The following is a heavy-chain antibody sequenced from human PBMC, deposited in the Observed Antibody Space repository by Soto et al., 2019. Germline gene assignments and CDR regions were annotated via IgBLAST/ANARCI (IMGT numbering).Heavy chain of an antibody. CDR3: ARVREGCSANTCSFDL. CDR2: VHISEHS. CDR1: GGSVSAPDW. J-gene: IGHJ5*01. D-gene: IGHD2-15*01. Sequence: SETLSPTCTLSGGSVSAPDWWNWVRQSPDKERQWIGDVHISEHSNYKPSLRSRVGVSIDTSKTQFYLNLNSVTAAYTAIYYCARVREGCSANTCSFDLWGQGTQVTVSS. V-gene: IGHV4-4*02.